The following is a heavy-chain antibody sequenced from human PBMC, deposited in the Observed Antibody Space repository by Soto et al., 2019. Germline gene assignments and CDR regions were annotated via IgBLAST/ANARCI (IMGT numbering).Heavy chain of an antibody. V-gene: IGHV4-30-2*02. CDR3: ARYSPPKKTYDSNPGWFDP. J-gene: IGHJ5*02. CDR2: IRHTGNP. CDR1: GDTISTGGYT. Sequence: SETLSLTCDVSGDTISTGGYTWAWIRQPPGEALEWIGHIRHTGNPYYNPSLKSRVTISVDTSRNQFSLNLSSVTAADTAVYFCARYSPPKKTYDSNPGWFDPWGQGTLVTSP. D-gene: IGHD3-22*01.